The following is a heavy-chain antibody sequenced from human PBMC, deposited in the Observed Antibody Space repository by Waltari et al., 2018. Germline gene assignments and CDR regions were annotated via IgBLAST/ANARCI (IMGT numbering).Heavy chain of an antibody. CDR2: ISSTSTYM. J-gene: IGHJ4*02. D-gene: IGHD7-27*01. CDR3: ATGGWGFYLGY. CDR1: GLTFRTYN. V-gene: IGHV3-21*02. Sequence: EVQLVESGGGLVRPGGSLRLSWAASGLTFRTYNMNWVRQAPGKGLEWVSSISSTSTYMHYADSVKGRFTISRDDAKNSLYLQLNSLRAEDTAVYYCATGGWGFYLGYWGQGTLVTVSS.